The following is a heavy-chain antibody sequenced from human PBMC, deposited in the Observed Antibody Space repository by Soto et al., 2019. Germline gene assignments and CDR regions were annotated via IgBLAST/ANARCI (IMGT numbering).Heavy chain of an antibody. CDR1: GGSISSSSYY. Sequence: SETLSLTCTVSGGSISSSSYYWGWIRQPPGKGLEWIGSIYYSGSTYYNPSLKSRVTISVDTSKNQFSLKLSSVTAADTAVYYCARQVGDSSGWGYYYYGMDVWGQGTTVTVSS. D-gene: IGHD6-19*01. J-gene: IGHJ6*02. CDR3: ARQVGDSSGWGYYYYGMDV. CDR2: IYYSGST. V-gene: IGHV4-39*01.